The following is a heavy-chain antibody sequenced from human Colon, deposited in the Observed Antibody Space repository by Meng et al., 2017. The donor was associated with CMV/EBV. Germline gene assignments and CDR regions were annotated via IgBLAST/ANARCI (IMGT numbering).Heavy chain of an antibody. CDR3: AKDLSNYASLPMDF. V-gene: IGHV3-9*01. J-gene: IGHJ4*02. Sequence: SPKISCVASGFAFSESGMHWIRQGPGKGLEWVAGITWTSGSTGYADSVRGRFTISRDNAKNSLYLQMNSLRLEDTALYYCAKDLSNYASLPMDFWGQGTPVTVSS. D-gene: IGHD4-11*01. CDR2: ITWTSGST. CDR1: GFAFSESG.